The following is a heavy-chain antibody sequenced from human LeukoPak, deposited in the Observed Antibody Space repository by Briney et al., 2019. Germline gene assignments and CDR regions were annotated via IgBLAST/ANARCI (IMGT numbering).Heavy chain of an antibody. V-gene: IGHV3-74*01. CDR2: INSDGSST. Sequence: PGGSLRLSCAASGFTFSSYWMHWVRQAPGEGLVWVSRINSDGSSTSYADSVKGRFTISRDNAKNTLYLQMNSLRAEDTAVYYCARVSSSSSRRAVYYFDYWGQGTLVTVSS. CDR1: GFTFSSYW. CDR3: ARVSSSSSRRAVYYFDY. J-gene: IGHJ4*02. D-gene: IGHD6-6*01.